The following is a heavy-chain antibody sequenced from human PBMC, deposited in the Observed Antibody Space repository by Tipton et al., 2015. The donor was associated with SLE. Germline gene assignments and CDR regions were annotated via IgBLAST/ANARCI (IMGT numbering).Heavy chain of an antibody. CDR1: GGSISSSSYY. J-gene: IGHJ4*02. D-gene: IGHD3-10*01. CDR2: INHSGST. Sequence: TLSLTCTVSGGSISSSSYYWSWIRQPPGKGLEWIGEINHSGSTNYNPSLKSRVTISVDTSKNQFPLKLSSVTAADTAVYYCARLRYGSGSFDYWGQGTLVTVS. CDR3: ARLRYGSGSFDY. V-gene: IGHV4-39*06.